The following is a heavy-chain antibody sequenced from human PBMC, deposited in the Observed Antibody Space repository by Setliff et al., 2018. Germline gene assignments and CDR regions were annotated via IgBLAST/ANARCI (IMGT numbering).Heavy chain of an antibody. V-gene: IGHV3-7*01. CDR2: IKQDESEK. Sequence: TGGSLRLSCAAPGFTFTNYWINWVRQAPGKGLEWVANIKQDESEKHYVGSVKGRFTISRDNARNSVYLQMNSLRAEDAAVYYCATSDWYAAFDHWGQGTLVTVSS. CDR1: GFTFTNYW. J-gene: IGHJ4*02. D-gene: IGHD6-19*01. CDR3: ATSDWYAAFDH.